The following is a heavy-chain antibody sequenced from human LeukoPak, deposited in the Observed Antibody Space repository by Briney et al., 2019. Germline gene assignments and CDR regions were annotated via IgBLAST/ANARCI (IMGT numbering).Heavy chain of an antibody. CDR3: AKDDGWVQYAN. CDR1: GFTFSSHG. D-gene: IGHD5-24*01. Sequence: GGSLRLSCAASGFTFSSHGMNWVRQAPGKGLEWFSGIRGDGVTTDYADSGKGRFTIARYKAKTTLYLQINSLRAVDTAVSYCAKDDGWVQYANWGQGTLVTVSS. CDR2: IRGDGVTT. V-gene: IGHV3-23*01. J-gene: IGHJ4*02.